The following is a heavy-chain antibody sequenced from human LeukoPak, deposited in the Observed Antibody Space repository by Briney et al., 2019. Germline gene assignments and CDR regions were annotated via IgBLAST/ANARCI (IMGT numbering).Heavy chain of an antibody. J-gene: IGHJ4*02. CDR3: ANSASSGWYLPFDY. CDR1: GFTFDDYA. D-gene: IGHD6-19*01. Sequence: GGSLRLSCAASGFTFDDYAMYWVRQAPGKGLEWVAVISYDGNTRYYADSVKGRFTLSRDNSKNTLYLQMNSLRAEDTAVYYCANSASSGWYLPFDYWGQGTLVTVSS. V-gene: IGHV3-30*18. CDR2: ISYDGNTR.